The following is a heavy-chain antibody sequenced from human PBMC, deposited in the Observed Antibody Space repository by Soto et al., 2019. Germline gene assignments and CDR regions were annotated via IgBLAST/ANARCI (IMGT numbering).Heavy chain of an antibody. Sequence: SETLSLTCTVSGGSISRGDYYWSWIRQHPGKGLEWIGYIYYSGSTYYNPSLKSRVTISVDTSKNQFSLKLSSVTAADTAVYYCARVQQQPKSLDYWGQGTLVTVSS. V-gene: IGHV4-31*03. CDR3: ARVQQQPKSLDY. CDR1: GGSISRGDYY. CDR2: IYYSGST. J-gene: IGHJ4*02. D-gene: IGHD6-13*01.